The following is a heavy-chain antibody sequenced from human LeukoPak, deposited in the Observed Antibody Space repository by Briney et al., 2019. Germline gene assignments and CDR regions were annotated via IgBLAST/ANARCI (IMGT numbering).Heavy chain of an antibody. J-gene: IGHJ3*02. V-gene: IGHV3-23*01. CDR2: ISGSGGST. Sequence: PGGSLRLSCAASGFTFSSYAMSWVRQAPGKGLEWVSAISGSGGSTYYADSVKGRFTISRDNSKNTLYLQMNSLRAEDTAVYYCAKDSVYSDFWSGYYERSLPPIDAFDIWGQGTMVTVSS. CDR1: GFTFSSYA. D-gene: IGHD3-3*01. CDR3: AKDSVYSDFWSGYYERSLPPIDAFDI.